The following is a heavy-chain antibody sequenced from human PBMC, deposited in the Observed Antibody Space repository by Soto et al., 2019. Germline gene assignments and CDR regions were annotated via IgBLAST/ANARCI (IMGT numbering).Heavy chain of an antibody. Sequence: EVQLLESGGGLVQPGGSLKLSCEVSEFIFSLFSMSWVRQAPGKGLEWVSGISGTGASTYYGSSVRGRSSISRDNSRYTLYLQMNNLRAEDTAIYFCAKSRGDRWTSYYFDSWGQGTLVTVSS. CDR2: ISGTGAST. CDR3: AKSRGDRWTSYYFDS. J-gene: IGHJ4*02. D-gene: IGHD2-15*01. V-gene: IGHV3-23*01. CDR1: EFIFSLFS.